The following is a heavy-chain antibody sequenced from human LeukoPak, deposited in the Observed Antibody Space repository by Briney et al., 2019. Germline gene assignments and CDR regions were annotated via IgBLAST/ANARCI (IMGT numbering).Heavy chain of an antibody. V-gene: IGHV3-21*01. CDR2: ISSSSSYI. D-gene: IGHD2-15*01. J-gene: IGHJ4*02. CDR3: ARDRAKDPRSFDY. Sequence: GGSLRLSCAASGFTFSSYSMNWVRQAPGKGLEWVSSISSSSSYIYYADSVKGRFTISRDNAKNSLYLQMNSLRAEDTAVYYCARDRAKDPRSFDYWGQGTLVTVSS. CDR1: GFTFSSYS.